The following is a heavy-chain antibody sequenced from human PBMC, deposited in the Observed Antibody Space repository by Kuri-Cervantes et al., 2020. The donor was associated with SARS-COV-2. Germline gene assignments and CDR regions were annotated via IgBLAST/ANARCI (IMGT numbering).Heavy chain of an antibody. V-gene: IGHV4-34*01. CDR3: ARGGAYGDYIHY. Sequence: ESLKISCAVYGGSFSGYYWSWVRQPPGKGLEWIGEINHSGSTNYNPSLKSRVTISVDTTKNQFSLRLSSVTAADTAVYYCARGGAYGDYIHYWGQGTLVTVSS. D-gene: IGHD4-17*01. CDR1: GGSFSGYY. J-gene: IGHJ4*02. CDR2: INHSGST.